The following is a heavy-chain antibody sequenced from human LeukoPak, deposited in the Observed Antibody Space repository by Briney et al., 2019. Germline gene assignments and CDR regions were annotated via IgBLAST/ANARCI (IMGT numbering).Heavy chain of an antibody. V-gene: IGHV1-18*01. J-gene: IGHJ4*02. CDR2: ISPYNGNT. Sequence: ASVKVSCKASGYTFTSYAISWVRQAPGQGLEWMGWISPYNGNTKSAQKFQGRVTMTTDTSTSTAYMELRSLRSDDTAVYYCARDLVREVVYSLYYLDYWGQGTQVTVSS. CDR3: ARDLVREVVYSLYYLDY. CDR1: GYTFTSYA. D-gene: IGHD3-10*01.